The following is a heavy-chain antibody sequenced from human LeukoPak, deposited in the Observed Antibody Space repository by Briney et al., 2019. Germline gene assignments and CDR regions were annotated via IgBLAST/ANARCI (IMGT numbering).Heavy chain of an antibody. J-gene: IGHJ4*02. Sequence: ASVKASCKASGYTFTSYYMHWVRQAPGQGLEWMGIINPSGGSTSYAQKFQGRVTMSRDMSTSTVYMELSSLRSEDTAVYYCARDPSSYDSSGWVLDYWGQGTLVTVSS. D-gene: IGHD3-22*01. CDR3: ARDPSSYDSSGWVLDY. CDR2: INPSGGST. V-gene: IGHV1-46*01. CDR1: GYTFTSYY.